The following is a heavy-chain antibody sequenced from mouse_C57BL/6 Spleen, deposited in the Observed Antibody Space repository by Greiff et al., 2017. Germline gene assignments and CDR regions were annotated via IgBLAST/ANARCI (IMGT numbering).Heavy chain of an antibody. V-gene: IGHV1-50*01. CDR3: ARWGYDYDAWFAY. Sequence: QVQLQQPGAELVKPGASVKLSCKASGYTFTSYWMQWVKQRPGQGLEWIGEIDPSDSYTNYNQKFKGKATLTVDTSSSTAYMQLSSLTSEDSAVYYCARWGYDYDAWFAYWGQGTLVTVSA. J-gene: IGHJ3*01. D-gene: IGHD2-4*01. CDR1: GYTFTSYW. CDR2: IDPSDSYT.